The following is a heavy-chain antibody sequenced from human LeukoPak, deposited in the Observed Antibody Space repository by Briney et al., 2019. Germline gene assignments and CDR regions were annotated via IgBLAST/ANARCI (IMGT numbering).Heavy chain of an antibody. CDR1: GDRFTSYW. Sequence: GESLKISCKGYGDRFTSYWVAWVRQMPGKGLEWMWIIFLGDSDTRYSPSIQGQVTISVDRSISTAYLQWSSLKASDTAIYYCARRPLHSQNWLAPWGQGTLVTVSS. CDR2: IFLGDSDT. CDR3: ARRPLHSQNWLAP. V-gene: IGHV5-51*01. J-gene: IGHJ5*02.